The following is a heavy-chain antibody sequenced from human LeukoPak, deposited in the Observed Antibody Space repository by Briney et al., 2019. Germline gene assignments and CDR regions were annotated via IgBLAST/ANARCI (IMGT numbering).Heavy chain of an antibody. V-gene: IGHV3-48*01. J-gene: IGHJ4*02. CDR2: ISSSSSTI. Sequence: PGGSLRLSCAASGFTFSSYSMNWVRQAPGKGLEWVSYISSSSSTIYYADSVNGRFTISRDNAKNSLYLQMNSLRAEDTAVYYCARVVFGSGSYYDPFDYWGQGTLVTVSS. D-gene: IGHD3-10*01. CDR1: GFTFSSYS. CDR3: ARVVFGSGSYYDPFDY.